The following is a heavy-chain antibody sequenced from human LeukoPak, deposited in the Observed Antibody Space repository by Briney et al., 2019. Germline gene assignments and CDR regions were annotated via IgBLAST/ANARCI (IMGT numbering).Heavy chain of an antibody. CDR2: ISASGSGT. V-gene: IGHV3-23*01. J-gene: IGHJ4*02. Sequence: PGGSLRLSCEASGFTFTSYDMHWVRQAPGKGLKWVSSISASGSGTFYTDSMSGRFTISRDNAKKTLFLQMKNLRLGDTALYYCAKGRDTSGRQNFDCWGQGTLVTVSS. D-gene: IGHD6-25*01. CDR1: GFTFTSYD. CDR3: AKGRDTSGRQNFDC.